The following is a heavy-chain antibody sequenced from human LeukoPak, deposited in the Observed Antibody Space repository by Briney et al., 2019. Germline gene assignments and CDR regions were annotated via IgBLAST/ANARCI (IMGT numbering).Heavy chain of an antibody. Sequence: PGGSLRLSCAASGFTFSSYAMSGVPPAPGERVGWVSAISGSGGSTYYADSVKSRFTISRDNPKNTLFLQMNSLRAEDTHVYYFAKALDIVVVPAAIFGAIDYWGQGTLVTVSS. D-gene: IGHD2-2*01. CDR3: AKALDIVVVPAAIFGAIDY. V-gene: IGHV3-23*01. CDR2: ISGSGGST. CDR1: GFTFSSYA. J-gene: IGHJ4*02.